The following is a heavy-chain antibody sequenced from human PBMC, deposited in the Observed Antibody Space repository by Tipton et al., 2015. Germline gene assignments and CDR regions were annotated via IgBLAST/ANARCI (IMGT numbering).Heavy chain of an antibody. J-gene: IGHJ4*02. Sequence: TLSLTCTVSGGAITSDGFYWSWIRQHPGKGLEWIGYIFYTGSTYYSPSLKSRATLSVDTSKNQFSLKLSSVTAADTAVYYCARDGYNSNYFDYWGQGTLVTVSS. D-gene: IGHD5-24*01. V-gene: IGHV4-31*03. CDR2: IFYTGST. CDR1: GGAITSDGFY. CDR3: ARDGYNSNYFDY.